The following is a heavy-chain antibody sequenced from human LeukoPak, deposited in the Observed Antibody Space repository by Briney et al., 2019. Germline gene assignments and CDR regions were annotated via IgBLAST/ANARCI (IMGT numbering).Heavy chain of an antibody. CDR3: ARDEGYCSSTSCPSGDY. J-gene: IGHJ4*02. CDR2: INPNSGGT. CDR1: GYTFTGYY. D-gene: IGHD2-2*01. V-gene: IGHV1-2*06. Sequence: ASVKVSCKASGYTFTGYYMHWVRQAPGQGLEWMGRINPNSGGTNYAQKFQGRVTMTRDTSISTAYMELSRLRSDDTAVCYCARDEGYCSSTSCPSGDYWGQGTLVTVSP.